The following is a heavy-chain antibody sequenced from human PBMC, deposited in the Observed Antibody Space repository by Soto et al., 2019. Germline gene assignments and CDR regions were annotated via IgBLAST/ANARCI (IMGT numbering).Heavy chain of an antibody. CDR3: AREETAWPLAYGLDD. V-gene: IGHV3-21*01. CDR1: GFTFSSYS. D-gene: IGHD2-21*02. Sequence: XGSLILSCAAAGFTFSSYSIPWVRQAPGRGLEWVSAITRNSDIYYADSVKGRFTISRDNAKNSVSLQMDSLRAEDTAVYYCAREETAWPLAYGLDDWGQGTTVTVSS. J-gene: IGHJ6*02. CDR2: ITRNSDI.